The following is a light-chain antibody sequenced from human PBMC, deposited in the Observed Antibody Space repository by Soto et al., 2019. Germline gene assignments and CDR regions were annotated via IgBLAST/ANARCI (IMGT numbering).Light chain of an antibody. Sequence: DIQMTQSPSSLSASVGDRVTITCQASQEISNYLNWYQQKPGKAPKLLIYDASNLETGVPSRFSGSGSGTDCTFTLSSRQPEDIATYYCQQYDNRPPSFGGGTKVEIK. CDR2: DAS. CDR3: QQYDNRPPS. CDR1: QEISNY. J-gene: IGKJ4*01. V-gene: IGKV1-33*01.